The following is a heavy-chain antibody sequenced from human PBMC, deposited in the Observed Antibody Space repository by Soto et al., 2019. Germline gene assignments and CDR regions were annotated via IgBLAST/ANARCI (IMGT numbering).Heavy chain of an antibody. CDR1: GGSVSSGSYY. D-gene: IGHD6-19*01. CDR3: ARELYSSGWYTPYYYYYGMDV. Sequence: XGTLSLTCTVSGGSVSSGSYYWSWIRQPPGKGLEWIGYIYYSGSTNYNPSLKSRVTISVDTSKNQFSLKLSSVTAADTAVYYCARELYSSGWYTPYYYYYGMDVWGQGTTVTVSS. V-gene: IGHV4-61*01. CDR2: IYYSGST. J-gene: IGHJ6*02.